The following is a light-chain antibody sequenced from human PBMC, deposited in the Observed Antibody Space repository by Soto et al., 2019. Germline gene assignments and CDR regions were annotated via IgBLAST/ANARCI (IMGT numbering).Light chain of an antibody. CDR3: QQYNNWRRT. CDR2: GAS. J-gene: IGKJ1*01. V-gene: IGKV3-15*01. CDR1: QSVSSN. Sequence: EIVMTQSPATLSVSPGERATLSCRASQSVSSNLAWYQQKPGQAPRLLIYGASTSATGIPARFSGSGSGTGSTPTISGLQSEYFVVYYCQQYNNWRRTFGQGTKVEIK.